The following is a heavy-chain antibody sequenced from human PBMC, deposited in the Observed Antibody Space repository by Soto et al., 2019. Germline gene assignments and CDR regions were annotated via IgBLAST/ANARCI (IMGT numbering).Heavy chain of an antibody. CDR1: GFSLNTNGVA. V-gene: IGHV2-5*02. CDR2: IYWDDDK. Sequence: SGPTLVNPTQTLTLTCTFSGFSLNTNGVAVGWIRQPPGKALEWLALIYWDDDKRYSPSLKSRLAITMDTSKNQVVLTMTNMDPVDTATYYCAHGRITGTILAFDYRGQRTLVTVSS. CDR3: AHGRITGTILAFDY. D-gene: IGHD1-7*01. J-gene: IGHJ4*02.